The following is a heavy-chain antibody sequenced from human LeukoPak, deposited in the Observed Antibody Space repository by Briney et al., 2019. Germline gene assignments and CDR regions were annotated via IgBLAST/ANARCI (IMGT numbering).Heavy chain of an antibody. CDR1: GGSISSYY. CDR3: ARLYGNWFDP. J-gene: IGHJ5*02. D-gene: IGHD2-8*01. Sequence: KPSETLSLTCTVSGGSISSYYWSWNRQPPGKGLEWIGYIYYSGSTNYNPSLKSRVTISVDTSKNQFSLKLSSVTAADTAVYYCARLYGNWFDPWGQGTLVTVSS. CDR2: IYYSGST. V-gene: IGHV4-59*01.